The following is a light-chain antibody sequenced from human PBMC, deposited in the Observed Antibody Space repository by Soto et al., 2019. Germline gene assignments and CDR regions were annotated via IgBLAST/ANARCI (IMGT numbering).Light chain of an antibody. CDR3: MQALQTQT. V-gene: IGKV2-30*01. CDR1: RGLVYSDGNTY. Sequence: DVGMTQSPLSLPVTRGLPASISCGVWRGLVYSDGNTYLNWFHQRPGQSPRRLIYKVSNRDSGVPDRFSGSGSGTDFTLKISRVEAEDVGVYYCMQALQTQTFGQGTKV. CDR2: KVS. J-gene: IGKJ1*01.